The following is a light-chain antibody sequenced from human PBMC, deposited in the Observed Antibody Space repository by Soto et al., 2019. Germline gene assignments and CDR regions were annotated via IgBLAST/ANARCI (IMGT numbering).Light chain of an antibody. CDR2: DAS. Sequence: KLSLSTVSSYIRDRVTITCRASQSISSWLAWYQQKPGKAPKLLIYDASSLESGVPSRFSGSGSGTEFTLTICSLQPDDFATYYCEHYTSYLWPFGQVTKVAI. CDR1: QSISSW. V-gene: IGKV1-5*01. CDR3: EHYTSYLWP. J-gene: IGKJ1*01.